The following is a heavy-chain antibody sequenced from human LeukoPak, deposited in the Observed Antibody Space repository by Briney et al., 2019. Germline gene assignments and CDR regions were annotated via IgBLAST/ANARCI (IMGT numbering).Heavy chain of an antibody. CDR3: ISPHSSSSGYYYYYYMDV. V-gene: IGHV3-73*01. Sequence: GGSLRLSCAASGFTFSGSAMHWVRQASGKRLEWVGRIRSKANSYATAYAASVKGRFTISRDDSKNTAYLQMNSLKTEDTAVYYCISPHSSSSGYYYYYYMDVWGKGTTVTVSS. J-gene: IGHJ6*03. D-gene: IGHD6-6*01. CDR1: GFTFSGSA. CDR2: IRSKANSYAT.